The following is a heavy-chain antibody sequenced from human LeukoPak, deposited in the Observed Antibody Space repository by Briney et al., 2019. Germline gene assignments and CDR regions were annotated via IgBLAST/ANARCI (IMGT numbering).Heavy chain of an antibody. Sequence: GESLKISCQGSGYSFTTYWIGWVRQMPGKGLEWMGIIYPDDSNSRYSPSFQGQVTISADKSISTAYLQWSSLRASDTAMYYCARVLTEYYYYNAMDVWGQGTTVTVSS. V-gene: IGHV5-51*01. CDR2: IYPDDSNS. J-gene: IGHJ6*02. D-gene: IGHD3-16*01. CDR3: ARVLTEYYYYNAMDV. CDR1: GYSFTTYW.